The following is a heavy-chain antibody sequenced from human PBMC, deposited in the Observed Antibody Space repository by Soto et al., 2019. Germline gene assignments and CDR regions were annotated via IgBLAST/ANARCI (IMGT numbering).Heavy chain of an antibody. CDR1: GYSFTSYW. D-gene: IGHD2-21*01. CDR3: ARGGHVVVVNDGLDD. Sequence: GESLKISCKGSGYSFTSYWIGWVRQMPGKGLEWMGIIYPGDSDTRYSPSFQGQVTISADKSISTAYLQWSSLKASDTAMYYCARGGHVVVVNDGLDDWGQGTRVTVSS. J-gene: IGHJ4*02. V-gene: IGHV5-51*01. CDR2: IYPGDSDT.